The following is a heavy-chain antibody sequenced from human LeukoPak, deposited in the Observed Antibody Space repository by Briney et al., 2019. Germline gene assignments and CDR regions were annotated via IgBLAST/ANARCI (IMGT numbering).Heavy chain of an antibody. CDR3: AIGALEGATGWYFAL. CDR2: INHSGST. V-gene: IGHV4-34*01. J-gene: IGHJ2*01. CDR1: GWSFSGYY. D-gene: IGHD3-9*01. Sequence: ASETLSLTCAMYGWSFSGYYWSWIRQPPGKGLEWIGEINHSGSTNFNPSLKSRVTISVDTSKNQFSLKLSSVTAADTAVYYCAIGALEGATGWYFALWGRGTLVTVSS.